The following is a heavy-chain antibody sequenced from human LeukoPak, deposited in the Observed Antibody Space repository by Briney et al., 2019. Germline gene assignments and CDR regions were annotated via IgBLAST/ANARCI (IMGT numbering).Heavy chain of an antibody. D-gene: IGHD2-15*01. CDR3: ARDVCSGGSCYSGGVY. V-gene: IGHV3-11*04. CDR2: ISSSGSTI. CDR1: GFTFSDYY. J-gene: IGHJ4*02. Sequence: GGSLRLSCAASGFTFSDYYMSWIRQARGKGLEWVSYISSSGSTIYYADSVKGRFTISRDNAKNSLYLQMNSLRAEDTAVYYCARDVCSGGSCYSGGVYWGQGTLVTVSS.